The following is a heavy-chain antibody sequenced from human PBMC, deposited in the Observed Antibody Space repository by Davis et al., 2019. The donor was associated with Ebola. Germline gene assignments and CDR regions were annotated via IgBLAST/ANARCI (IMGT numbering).Heavy chain of an antibody. D-gene: IGHD2-2*01. V-gene: IGHV3-48*04. CDR1: GFTFGSYA. CDR2: ISSKSTRT. CDR3: AREGCYFYGMDV. J-gene: IGHJ6*02. Sequence: GSLRLSCAASGFTFGSYAMTWARQAPGKGLEWVSKISSKSTRTEYADSVRGRFTISRDNSKNLLLLEMSSLRAEDTAVYYCAREGCYFYGMDVWGQGTTVTVSS.